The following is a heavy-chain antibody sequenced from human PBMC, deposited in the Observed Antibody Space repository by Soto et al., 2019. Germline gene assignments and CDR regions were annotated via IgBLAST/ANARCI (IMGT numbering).Heavy chain of an antibody. CDR1: GFTFSSYS. V-gene: IGHV3-48*02. CDR2: ISSSSSTI. Sequence: GGSLRLSCAASGFTFSSYSMNWVRQAPGKGLEWVSYISSSSSTIYYADSVKGRFTISRDNAKNSLYLQINSLRDEDTAVYYCARDPLTYATGMDVWGQGTTVTVSS. CDR3: ARDPLTYATGMDV. D-gene: IGHD2-8*01. J-gene: IGHJ6*02.